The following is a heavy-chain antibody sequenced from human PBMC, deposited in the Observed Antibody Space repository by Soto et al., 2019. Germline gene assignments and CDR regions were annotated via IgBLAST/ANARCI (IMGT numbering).Heavy chain of an antibody. Sequence: PSETLSLTCTVSGGSISSYYWSWIRQPPGKGLEWIGYIYYSGSTNYNPSLKSRVTISVDTSKNQFSLKLSSVTAADTAVYYCARELLRHSGSYQYYVDYWGQGTLVTVS. CDR3: ARELLRHSGSYQYYVDY. D-gene: IGHD1-26*01. J-gene: IGHJ4*02. V-gene: IGHV4-59*01. CDR1: GGSISSYY. CDR2: IYYSGST.